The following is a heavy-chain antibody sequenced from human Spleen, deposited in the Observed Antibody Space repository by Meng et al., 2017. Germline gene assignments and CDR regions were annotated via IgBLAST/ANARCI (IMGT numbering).Heavy chain of an antibody. Sequence: QLQLQDSGPRLVKPSETLSLTCTVSGGSISGSSYYWGWIRQPLGKGLEWIGSIYYSGSTNYNPSLKSRVTMSVDTSKNQLSLKLSSVTAADTAVYYCARRGAYSTPAEWYFDLWGRGTLVTVSS. V-gene: IGHV4-39*07. CDR2: IYYSGST. CDR1: GGSISGSSYY. J-gene: IGHJ2*01. D-gene: IGHD1-26*01. CDR3: ARRGAYSTPAEWYFDL.